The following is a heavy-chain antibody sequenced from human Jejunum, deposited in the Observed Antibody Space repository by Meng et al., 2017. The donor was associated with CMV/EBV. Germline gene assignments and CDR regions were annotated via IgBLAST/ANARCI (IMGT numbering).Heavy chain of an antibody. J-gene: IGHJ6*02. V-gene: IGHV3-9*01. CDR3: AKGRGSSWTGYFYGMDV. Sequence: FEDYAMHWVRQAPGKGLEWVSGISWNSGKINFADSVQGRFTISRDNAKNSLYLQMNSLRIEDTALYYCAKGRGSSWTGYFYGMDVWGQGTTVTVSS. CDR2: ISWNSGKI. CDR1: FEDYA. D-gene: IGHD3/OR15-3a*01.